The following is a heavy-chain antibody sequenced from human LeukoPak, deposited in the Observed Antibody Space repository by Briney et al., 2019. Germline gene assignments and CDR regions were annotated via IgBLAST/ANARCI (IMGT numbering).Heavy chain of an antibody. CDR1: GFTFSDHY. Sequence: GGSLRLSCAASGFTFSDHYMDRVRQAPGKGLEWVGRTRNKANSYTTEYAASVKGRFTISRDDSKNSLYLQMNSLKTEDTAVYYCARGGYGFDYWGQGTLVTVSS. D-gene: IGHD5-18*01. CDR3: ARGGYGFDY. J-gene: IGHJ4*02. CDR2: TRNKANSYTT. V-gene: IGHV3-72*01.